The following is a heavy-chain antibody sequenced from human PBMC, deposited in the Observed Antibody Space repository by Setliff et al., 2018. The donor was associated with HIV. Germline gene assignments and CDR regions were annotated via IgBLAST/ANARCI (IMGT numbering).Heavy chain of an antibody. CDR3: ARDGADSG. Sequence: GGSLRLSCAASGFTFSSYVMHWVRQAPGKGLEWVAVIWYDGSNKYYADSVKGRFTIYRDNSKNTLFLQMNSLRAEDTAVYYCARDGADSGWDKGTTVTVSS. D-gene: IGHD1-26*01. V-gene: IGHV3-33*01. CDR2: IWYDGSNK. J-gene: IGHJ6*04. CDR1: GFTFSSYV.